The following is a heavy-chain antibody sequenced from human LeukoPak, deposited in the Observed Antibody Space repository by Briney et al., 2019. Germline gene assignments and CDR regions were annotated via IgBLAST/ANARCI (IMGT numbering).Heavy chain of an antibody. V-gene: IGHV3-74*01. J-gene: IGHJ4*02. CDR2: INSDGTSR. Sequence: GGSLRLSCAASGFTFSSYWMHWVRQAPGKGLVWVSRINSDGTSRDYADSVKGRFTISRDNAKNTLYLQMNSLRAEDTAMYFCVQECYIRSHFGWGQGTLVTVSS. CDR3: VQECYIRSHFG. CDR1: GFTFSSYW. D-gene: IGHD2-15*01.